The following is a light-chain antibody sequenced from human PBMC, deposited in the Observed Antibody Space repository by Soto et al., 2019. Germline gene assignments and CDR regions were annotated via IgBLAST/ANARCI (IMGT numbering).Light chain of an antibody. CDR3: SSYTSSGSPYV. CDR2: DVT. CDR1: SSDVGGYNY. V-gene: IGLV2-14*01. J-gene: IGLJ1*01. Sequence: QSALTQPASVSGSPGQSITISCTGTSSDVGGYNYVSWYQQHPVKAPKLMIYDVTNRPSGVSDRFSGSKSGNTASLTISGRQAEDEADYYCSSYTSSGSPYVFGTGTKLTVL.